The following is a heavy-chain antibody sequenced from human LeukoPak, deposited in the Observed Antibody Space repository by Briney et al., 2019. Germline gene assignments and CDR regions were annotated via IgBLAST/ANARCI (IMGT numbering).Heavy chain of an antibody. CDR3: ARGPRVVAWATAMVNPFDY. Sequence: SETLSLTCTVSGGSISNYYWSWIRQPAGKGLEWIGRIYTSGSTNYNPSLKSRVTMSVDTSKNQFSLKLSSVTAADTAVYYCARGPRVVAWATAMVNPFDYWGQGTLVTVSS. D-gene: IGHD5-18*01. CDR1: GGSISNYY. V-gene: IGHV4-4*07. J-gene: IGHJ4*02. CDR2: IYTSGST.